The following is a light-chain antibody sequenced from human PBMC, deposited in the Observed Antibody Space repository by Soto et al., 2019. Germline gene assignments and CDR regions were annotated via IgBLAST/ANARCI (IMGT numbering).Light chain of an antibody. V-gene: IGLV2-23*01. Sequence: QSALTQPASVSGSPGQSITISCTRSSTDFENYNLVSWYQHCPDKAPKLIIYEGTKRPSEISDRFSGSESDTTASLIISGLQPEVEADYYCSSYAGSSARVVFGGGTKVTVL. J-gene: IGLJ2*01. CDR2: EGT. CDR1: STDFENYNL. CDR3: SSYAGSSARVV.